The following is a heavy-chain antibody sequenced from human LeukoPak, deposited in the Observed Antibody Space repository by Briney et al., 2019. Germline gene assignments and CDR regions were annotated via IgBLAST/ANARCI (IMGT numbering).Heavy chain of an antibody. CDR3: ARGKTGSYYSRSYYMDV. J-gene: IGHJ6*03. V-gene: IGHV3-23*01. D-gene: IGHD3-10*01. Sequence: GGSLRLSCAASGFTLSSYAMSWVRQAPGKGLEWVSAISDSGNTYHADPVKGRFTISRDNAKNSLYLQMNSLRAEDTAVYYCARGKTGSYYSRSYYMDVWGKGTTVTISS. CDR2: ISDSGNT. CDR1: GFTLSSYA.